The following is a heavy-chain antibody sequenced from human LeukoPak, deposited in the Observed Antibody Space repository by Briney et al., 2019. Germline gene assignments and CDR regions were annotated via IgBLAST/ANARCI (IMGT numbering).Heavy chain of an antibody. CDR3: ARESDFWSGYYSFRLVDY. CDR2: IYYSGST. J-gene: IGHJ4*02. Sequence: PSETLSLTCTVSGGSISIYYWSWIRQPPGKGLEWIGYIYYSGSTNYNPSLKSRVTISVDTSKNQFSLKLSSVTAADTAVHYCARESDFWSGYYSFRLVDYWGQGTLVTVSS. V-gene: IGHV4-59*01. CDR1: GGSISIYY. D-gene: IGHD3-3*01.